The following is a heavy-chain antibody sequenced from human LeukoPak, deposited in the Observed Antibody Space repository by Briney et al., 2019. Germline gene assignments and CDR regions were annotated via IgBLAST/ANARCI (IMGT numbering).Heavy chain of an antibody. V-gene: IGHV3-21*01. CDR1: GFTFSSYS. CDR2: ISSSSSYI. CDR3: ARDFMIAAVFDY. D-gene: IGHD6-13*01. Sequence: GGSLRLSCAASGFTFSSYSMNWVRQAPGKGLEWVSSISSSSSYIYYADSVKGRFTISRDNANNSLYLQMNSLRAEDTAVYYGARDFMIAAVFDYWGQGTLVTVSS. J-gene: IGHJ4*02.